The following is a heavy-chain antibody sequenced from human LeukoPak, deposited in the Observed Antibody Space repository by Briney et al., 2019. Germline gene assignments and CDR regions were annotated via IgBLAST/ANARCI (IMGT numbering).Heavy chain of an antibody. CDR3: AKSGFLEWLSPSDWFDP. Sequence: SETLSLTCSVSGYSISSGYSWGWIRQPPGKGLEWIGSMFHNGSTNYIPSLKSRVTITVDTSKDQFSLKLSSVTAADTAVYYCAKSGFLEWLSPSDWFDPWGQGTLVTVSS. CDR1: GYSISSGYS. J-gene: IGHJ5*02. V-gene: IGHV4-38-2*02. CDR2: MFHNGST. D-gene: IGHD3-3*01.